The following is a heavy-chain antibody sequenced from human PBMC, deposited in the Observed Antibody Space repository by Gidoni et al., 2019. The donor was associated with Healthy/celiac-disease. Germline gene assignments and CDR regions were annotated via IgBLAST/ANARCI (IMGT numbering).Heavy chain of an antibody. D-gene: IGHD6-19*01. CDR2: IWYDGSNK. CDR1: GFTFSSYG. J-gene: IGHJ6*02. CDR3: ARESYSSGWYYFGMDV. Sequence: QVQLVASGGGVVPPGRSLRLSCATSGFTFSSYGMHWVRQAPGKGLDWVAVIWYDGSNKDYADSVRGRFTISRDNSKNTLYLQMSSLRAEETAVYYCARESYSSGWYYFGMDVWGQGTTVTVSS. V-gene: IGHV3-33*01.